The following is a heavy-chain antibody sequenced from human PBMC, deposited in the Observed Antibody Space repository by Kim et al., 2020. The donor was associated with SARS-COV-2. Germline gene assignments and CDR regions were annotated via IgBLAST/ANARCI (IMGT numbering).Heavy chain of an antibody. D-gene: IGHD6-19*01. V-gene: IGHV4-39*01. CDR2: IDYSGYI. CDR3: ARLRWLATYYYYYIDV. J-gene: IGHJ6*03. CDR1: GGSVNSDSYY. Sequence: SETLSLTCTVSGGSVNSDSYYWGWIRQPPDMALEWIWSIDYSGYISYNPSLKSRVTIYIDTSKNQFSLNLTSVSGADTAVYYCARLRWLATYYYYYIDVWGKGTTVTVSS.